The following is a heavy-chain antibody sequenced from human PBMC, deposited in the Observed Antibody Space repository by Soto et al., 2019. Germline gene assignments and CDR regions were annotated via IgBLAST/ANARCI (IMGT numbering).Heavy chain of an antibody. Sequence: QVQLQESGPGLVKPSGTLSLTCTVSDGSITSSDWWSWVRQPPGKGLEWIGEIYQTGSTNYNPSLRSRVTLSVDMSKKQFSLNLTSVTAADTAVYYCATAAWYRLNFCDQGTLVTVSS. CDR2: IYQTGST. V-gene: IGHV4-4*02. CDR1: DGSITSSDW. CDR3: ATAAWYRLNF. J-gene: IGHJ4*02. D-gene: IGHD6-13*01.